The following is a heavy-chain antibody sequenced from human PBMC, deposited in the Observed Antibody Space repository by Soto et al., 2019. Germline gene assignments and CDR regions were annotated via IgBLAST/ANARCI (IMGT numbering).Heavy chain of an antibody. Sequence: QLQLQESGSGLVKPSQTLSLTCAVSGGSISSGGYSWSWIRQPPGKGLEWIGYIYHSGSTYYNPSLKSRVTIAVDRSTNQFSLKLSSVTAADTAVYYCARDMYYSDSSGYYLLGAFDIWGQGTMVTVSS. V-gene: IGHV4-30-2*01. J-gene: IGHJ3*02. CDR1: GGSISSGGYS. CDR3: ARDMYYSDSSGYYLLGAFDI. CDR2: IYHSGST. D-gene: IGHD3-22*01.